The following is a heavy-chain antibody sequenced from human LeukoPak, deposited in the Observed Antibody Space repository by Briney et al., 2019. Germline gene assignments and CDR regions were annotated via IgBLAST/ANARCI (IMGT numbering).Heavy chain of an antibody. Sequence: ASVKVSCKASGYTFTSYGISWVRQAPGQGLEWMGWISAYNGNTNYAQKPQGRVTMTTDTSTSTAYMELSSLRSDDTAVYYCARNIDSSGYQRAFDIWGQGTMVTVSS. D-gene: IGHD3-22*01. CDR1: GYTFTSYG. CDR2: ISAYNGNT. V-gene: IGHV1-18*01. J-gene: IGHJ3*02. CDR3: ARNIDSSGYQRAFDI.